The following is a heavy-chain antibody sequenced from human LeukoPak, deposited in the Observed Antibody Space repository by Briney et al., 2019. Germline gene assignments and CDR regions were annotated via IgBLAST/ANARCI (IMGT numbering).Heavy chain of an antibody. D-gene: IGHD6-19*01. V-gene: IGHV3-21*01. CDR2: ISHSSSYI. Sequence: TGGSLRLSCAASGFTFSSYAMTWVRQAPGKGLEWVSSISHSSSYIYYADSVKGRFTISRDNAKNSLYLQMNSLRAEDTAVYYCTRGAGTGWRFDSWGQGTLLTVSS. CDR3: TRGAGTGWRFDS. J-gene: IGHJ4*02. CDR1: GFTFSSYA.